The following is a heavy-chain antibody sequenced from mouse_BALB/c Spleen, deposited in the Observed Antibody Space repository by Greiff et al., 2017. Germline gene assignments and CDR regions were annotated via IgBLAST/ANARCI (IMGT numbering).Heavy chain of an antibody. CDR1: GYSITSGYY. D-gene: IGHD2-14*01. CDR2: ISYDGSN. CDR3: ARVHRYDAYYFDY. Sequence: EVKLQESGPGLVKPSQSLSLTCSVTGYSITSGYYWNWIRQFPGNKLEWMGYISYDGSNNYNPSLKNRISITRDTSKNQFFLKLNSVTTEDTATYYCARVHRYDAYYFDYWGQGTTLTVSS. V-gene: IGHV3-6*02. J-gene: IGHJ2*01.